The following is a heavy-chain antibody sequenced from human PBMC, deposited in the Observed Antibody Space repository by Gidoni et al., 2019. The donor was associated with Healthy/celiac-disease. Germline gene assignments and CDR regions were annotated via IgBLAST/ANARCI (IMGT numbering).Heavy chain of an antibody. Sequence: QVQLVESGGGVVQPGRSLRLSCAASGLTFSSYGMHWVRQAPGKGLEWVAVIWYDGSNKYYADSVKGRFTISRDNSKNTLYLQMNSLRAEDTAVYYCATSETYYDFYGMDVWGQGTTVTVSS. CDR3: ATSETYYDFYGMDV. J-gene: IGHJ6*02. V-gene: IGHV3-33*01. D-gene: IGHD3-3*01. CDR1: GLTFSSYG. CDR2: IWYDGSNK.